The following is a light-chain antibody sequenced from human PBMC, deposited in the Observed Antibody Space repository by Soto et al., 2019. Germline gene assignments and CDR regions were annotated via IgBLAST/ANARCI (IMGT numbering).Light chain of an antibody. CDR3: QQSYMDPIT. CDR1: QSISTY. CDR2: DAS. J-gene: IGKJ5*01. Sequence: DIQMTQSPSSLSASVGNRVTITCRASQSISTYLNWYQKKPGKAPSLLIYDASRLQSGVPSRFSGSGCGTDFTLSISSVQPEDFATYFCQQSYMDPITFGQGTKLEI. V-gene: IGKV1-39*01.